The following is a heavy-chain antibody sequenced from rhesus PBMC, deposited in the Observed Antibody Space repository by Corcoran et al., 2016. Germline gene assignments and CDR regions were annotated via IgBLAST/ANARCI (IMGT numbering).Heavy chain of an antibody. D-gene: IGHD3S6*01. Sequence: QVQLQESGPGLMKPSETLSLTCAVSGAPISSSWWSWIRQSPGRGLGWIGRINGNRGYNESNPSLGGRVTLSKDASKSRFSLELNSLTAADTALYWCVKHPTATATFDYWGQGIQVTVSS. CDR3: VKHPTATATFDY. CDR2: INGNRGYN. J-gene: IGHJ4*01. V-gene: IGHV4-80*01. CDR1: GAPISSSW.